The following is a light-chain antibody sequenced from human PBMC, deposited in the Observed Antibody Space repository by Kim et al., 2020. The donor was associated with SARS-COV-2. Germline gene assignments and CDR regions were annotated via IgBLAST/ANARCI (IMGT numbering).Light chain of an antibody. V-gene: IGLV3-1*01. CDR2: QDS. J-gene: IGLJ1*01. Sequence: SYELTQPPSVSVSPGQTASITCSGDKLGDKYACWYQQKPGQSPVLVIYQDSKRPSGIPERFSGSNSGNTATLTISGTQAMDEADYYCQAWDSRTDNYVCG. CDR1: KLGDKY. CDR3: QAWDSRTDNYV.